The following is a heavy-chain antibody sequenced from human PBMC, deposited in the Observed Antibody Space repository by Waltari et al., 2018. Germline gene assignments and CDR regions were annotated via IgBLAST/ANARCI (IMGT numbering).Heavy chain of an antibody. CDR3: ARELGYCSGGSCYSSYYYGMDV. Sequence: QVQLQESGPGLVKPSETLSLTCTVSGGSISSYYWSWIRPPPGKGLEWIGYIYYSGSTNYNPSLKSRVTISVDTSKNQFSLKLSSVTAADTAVYYCARELGYCSGGSCYSSYYYGMDVWGQGTTVTVSS. D-gene: IGHD2-15*01. CDR1: GGSISSYY. J-gene: IGHJ6*02. V-gene: IGHV4-59*01. CDR2: IYYSGST.